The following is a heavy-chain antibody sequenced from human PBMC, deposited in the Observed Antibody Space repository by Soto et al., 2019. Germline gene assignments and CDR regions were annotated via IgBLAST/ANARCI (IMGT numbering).Heavy chain of an antibody. J-gene: IGHJ6*02. V-gene: IGHV4-59*11. CDR3: ARDGREASGMDV. CDR2: IYYRGGT. CDR1: GGSISSHY. D-gene: IGHD1-26*01. Sequence: PSETLSLTCTVSGGSISSHYWSWVRQAPGKGLEWIGHIYYRGGTNCNPSLRSRSTISVDTPKNQFSLKLNSVTTADAAVYYCARDGREASGMDVWGQGTKVTVSS.